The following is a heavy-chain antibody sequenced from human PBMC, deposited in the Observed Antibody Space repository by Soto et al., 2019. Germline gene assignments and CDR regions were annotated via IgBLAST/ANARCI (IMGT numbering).Heavy chain of an antibody. J-gene: IGHJ3*01. Sequence: PSETPSLTCTVSGGSISSYYWSWIRQPPGKGLEWIGYIYYSGSTNYNPSLKSRVTISVDTSKNQFSLKLSSVTAADTAVYYCARVWGGAFDFWGQGTMVTVSS. CDR3: ARVWGGAFDF. CDR2: IYYSGST. CDR1: GGSISSYY. V-gene: IGHV4-59*01. D-gene: IGHD3-10*01.